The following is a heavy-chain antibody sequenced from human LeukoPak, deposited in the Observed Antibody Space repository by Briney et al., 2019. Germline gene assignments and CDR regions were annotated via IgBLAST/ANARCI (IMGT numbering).Heavy chain of an antibody. CDR2: ISYHGTNK. CDR3: GKYSDYGDYLDWFDP. V-gene: IGHV3-30*18. D-gene: IGHD4-17*01. CDR1: GFTFSSYG. J-gene: IGHJ5*02. Sequence: PGGSLSLSCAPSGFTFSSYGMHWVRQAPGKGLEWLAVISYHGTNKYYADSVKGRFTISRDNSKNTLYLQMNSLRAEDTAVYYCGKYSDYGDYLDWFDPWGQGTLVTVSS.